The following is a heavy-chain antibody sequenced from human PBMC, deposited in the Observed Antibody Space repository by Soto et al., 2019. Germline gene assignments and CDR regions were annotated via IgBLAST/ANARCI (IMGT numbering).Heavy chain of an antibody. CDR1: EGSISGYY. J-gene: IGHJ4*02. CDR2: ISYSGNT. CDR3: AGLRGYAGSPIDY. Sequence: DTLSLTCTVSEGSISGYYWSWIRQTPGKGLEWIGYISYSGNTNYNPSLKSRVTMSVDTPKNQFSLRLSSVTTADTAVYYCAGLRGYAGSPIDYLGQGTLVTVS. D-gene: IGHD2-15*01. V-gene: IGHV4-59*01.